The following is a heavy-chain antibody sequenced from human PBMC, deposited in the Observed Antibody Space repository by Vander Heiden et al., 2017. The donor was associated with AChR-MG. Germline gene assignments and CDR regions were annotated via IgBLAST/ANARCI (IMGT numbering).Heavy chain of an antibody. CDR1: GFTFSRYA. D-gene: IGHD3-16*02. Sequence: EVQLLESGGGLVQPGGSLRLPCAASGFTFSRYAMGGVRQAPGKGREWVSAISGSGGSTDYADAVKGRFTSSRDNSKNTLYLQMNSLRAEDTAVYYCAKEKTPIGGVIVPTPLCWGQGTLVTVSS. J-gene: IGHJ4*02. CDR2: ISGSGGST. CDR3: AKEKTPIGGVIVPTPLC. V-gene: IGHV3-23*01.